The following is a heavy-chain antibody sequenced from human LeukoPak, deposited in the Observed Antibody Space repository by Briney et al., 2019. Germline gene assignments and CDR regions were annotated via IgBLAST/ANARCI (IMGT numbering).Heavy chain of an antibody. Sequence: PSEILSLTCTVSGDSISSYYWSWIRQPPGKGLEWIGYIYYSGSTNYNPSLKSRVTISVDTSKNQFSLKLSSVTAADTAVYYCARVGATGAFDIWGQGTMVTVSS. J-gene: IGHJ3*02. CDR3: ARVGATGAFDI. D-gene: IGHD1-26*01. V-gene: IGHV4-59*01. CDR1: GDSISSYY. CDR2: IYYSGST.